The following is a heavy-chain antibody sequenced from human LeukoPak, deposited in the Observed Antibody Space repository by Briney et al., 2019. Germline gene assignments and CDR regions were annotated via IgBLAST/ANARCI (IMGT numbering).Heavy chain of an antibody. D-gene: IGHD3-22*01. Sequence: SETLSLTCTVSGDSISSSSYYWVWLRQPPGKGLEWIATIHYTGSTYYNPSLKSRVTISVDTSKNQFSLKLSSVTAADTAMYYCSRYWGPYDNSGAYFDYWGQGTLVTVSS. J-gene: IGHJ4*02. V-gene: IGHV4-39*01. CDR3: SRYWGPYDNSGAYFDY. CDR2: IHYTGST. CDR1: GDSISSSSYY.